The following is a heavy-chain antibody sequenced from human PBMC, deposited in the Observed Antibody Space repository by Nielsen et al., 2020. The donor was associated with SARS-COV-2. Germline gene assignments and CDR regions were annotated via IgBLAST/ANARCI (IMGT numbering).Heavy chain of an antibody. Sequence: GESLKISCEASGFTFSSYAMSWVRQAPGKGLEWVSAISPSGGATYYADSVKGRFTISRDNFKNTQYLEMNSLRREDTAVYYCAKTTVTASDHYFHMDVWGKGTTVSVTS. CDR1: GFTFSSYA. CDR2: ISPSGGAT. V-gene: IGHV3-23*01. CDR3: AKTTVTASDHYFHMDV. J-gene: IGHJ6*03. D-gene: IGHD4-17*01.